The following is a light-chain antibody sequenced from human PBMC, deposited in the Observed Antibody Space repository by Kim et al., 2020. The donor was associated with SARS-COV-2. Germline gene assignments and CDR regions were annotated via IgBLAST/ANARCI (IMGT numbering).Light chain of an antibody. CDR1: QGISSL. CDR2: AAS. V-gene: IGKV1-12*01. J-gene: IGKJ5*01. CDR3: QQAHSFPIT. Sequence: DIQMTQSPSSVSASVGDRVTITCRASQGISSLLAWYQQKPEKAPKLLVYAASTLQSGVPSGFSGSGSGTDFTLTISGLQPEDLATYYCQQAHSFPITFGQGTRLEIK.